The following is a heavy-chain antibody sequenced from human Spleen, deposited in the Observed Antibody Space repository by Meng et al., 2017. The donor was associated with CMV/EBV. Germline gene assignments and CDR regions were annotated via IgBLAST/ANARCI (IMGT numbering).Heavy chain of an antibody. CDR2: INPNSGGT. Sequence: ASVKVSCKASGYTFTGYYMHWVRQAPGQGLEWMGWINPNSGGTNYAQKFQGRVTMTRDTSISTAYMELSGLRSDDTAVYYCARRYCSSTSCFLNDDAFDYWGQGTLVTVSS. V-gene: IGHV1-2*02. CDR1: GYTFTGYY. D-gene: IGHD2-2*01. CDR3: ARRYCSSTSCFLNDDAFDY. J-gene: IGHJ4*02.